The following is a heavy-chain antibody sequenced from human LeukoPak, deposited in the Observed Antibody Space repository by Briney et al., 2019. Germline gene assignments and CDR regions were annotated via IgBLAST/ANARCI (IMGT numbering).Heavy chain of an antibody. CDR1: GFTFDDYG. Sequence: GGSLRLSCAASGFTFDDYGMSWVRQAPGKGLEWVSGINWNGGSTGYADSVKGRFTISRDNAKNSLYLQMNSLRAEDTALYYCARASNYDFSSGYYLLDYWGQGTLVTVSS. CDR2: INWNGGST. V-gene: IGHV3-20*04. D-gene: IGHD3-3*01. CDR3: ARASNYDFSSGYYLLDY. J-gene: IGHJ4*02.